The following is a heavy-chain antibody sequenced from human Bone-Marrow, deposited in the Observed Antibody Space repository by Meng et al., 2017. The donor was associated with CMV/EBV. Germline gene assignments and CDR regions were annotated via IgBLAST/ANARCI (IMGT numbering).Heavy chain of an antibody. CDR1: GGSLSGYY. D-gene: IGHD1-26*01. Sequence: SQTLSLTCAVYGGSLSGYYWSWIRQPPGKGLEWIGEINHSGSTNYNPSLKSRVTISVDTSKNQFSLKLSSVTAADTAVYYCARGRVVVGVGMDVWGQGTTVTVSS. CDR2: INHSGST. J-gene: IGHJ6*02. CDR3: ARGRVVVGVGMDV. V-gene: IGHV4-34*01.